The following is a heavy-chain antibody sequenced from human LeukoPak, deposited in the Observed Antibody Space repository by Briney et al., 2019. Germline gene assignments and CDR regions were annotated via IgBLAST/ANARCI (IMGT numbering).Heavy chain of an antibody. J-gene: IGHJ4*02. V-gene: IGHV1-69*01. CDR2: IIPTFGTA. Sequence: PPASVKVSCKASGGTFGSYAISWVRQAPGQGLEWMGGIIPTFGTANYAQKFQGRVTITADESTSTAYMELSSLRSEDTAVYYCARAEDDILTGYSTLDYWGQGTLVTVSS. CDR3: ARAEDDILTGYSTLDY. D-gene: IGHD3-9*01. CDR1: GGTFGSYA.